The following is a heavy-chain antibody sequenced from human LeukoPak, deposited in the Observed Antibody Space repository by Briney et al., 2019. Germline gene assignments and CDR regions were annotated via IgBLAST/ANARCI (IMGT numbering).Heavy chain of an antibody. D-gene: IGHD2-15*01. Sequence: SVNVSCKASGGTFSSYAISWVRQAPGQGLEWMGGIIPIFGTTNYAQKFQGRVTITADEFTSTAYMDLSSLRSEDTAVYYCALALPDNYYYYGMDVWGQGTTVTVSS. CDR3: ALALPDNYYYYGMDV. V-gene: IGHV1-69*01. CDR2: IIPIFGTT. J-gene: IGHJ6*02. CDR1: GGTFSSYA.